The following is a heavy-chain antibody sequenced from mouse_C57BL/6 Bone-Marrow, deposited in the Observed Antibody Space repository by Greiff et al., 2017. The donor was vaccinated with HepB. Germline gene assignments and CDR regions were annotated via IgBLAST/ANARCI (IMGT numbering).Heavy chain of an antibody. J-gene: IGHJ4*01. Sequence: QVQLQQSGAELARPGASVKLSCKASGYTFTSYGISWVKQRTGQGLEWIGEIYPRSGNTYYNEKLKGKATLTADKSSSTAYMELRSLTSEGSAVYFCARWLLRLYAMDYWGQGTSVTVSS. CDR1: GYTFTSYG. CDR2: IYPRSGNT. D-gene: IGHD2-3*01. CDR3: ARWLLRLYAMDY. V-gene: IGHV1-81*01.